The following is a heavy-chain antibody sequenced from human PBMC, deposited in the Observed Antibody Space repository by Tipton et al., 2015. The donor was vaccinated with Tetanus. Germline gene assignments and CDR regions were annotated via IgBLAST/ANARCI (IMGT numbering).Heavy chain of an antibody. D-gene: IGHD4-17*01. CDR1: GFTFKSYA. CDR3: ARERGDYGDYATFDY. Sequence: GSLRLSCAASGFTFKSYAMSWVRQAPGKGLEWVSVIFSGGTTYYADSVKGRFTISRDNSKNTLYLQMNSLRAEDTAVYYCARERGDYGDYATFDYWGQGTLVTVSS. CDR2: IFSGGTT. V-gene: IGHV3-66*01. J-gene: IGHJ4*02.